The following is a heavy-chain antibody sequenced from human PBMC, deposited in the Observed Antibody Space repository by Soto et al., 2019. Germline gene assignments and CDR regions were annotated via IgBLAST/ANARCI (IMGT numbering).Heavy chain of an antibody. CDR3: ARDHHRYSGYDYVDY. CDR2: ISSSSSYT. Sequence: GGPLRLSFAASGFTFSDYYMSWIRQAPGKGLEWVSYISSSSSYTNYADSVKGRFTISRDNAKNSLYLQMNSLRAEDTAVYYCARDHHRYSGYDYVDYWGQGTLVTVSS. D-gene: IGHD5-12*01. CDR1: GFTFSDYY. J-gene: IGHJ4*02. V-gene: IGHV3-11*05.